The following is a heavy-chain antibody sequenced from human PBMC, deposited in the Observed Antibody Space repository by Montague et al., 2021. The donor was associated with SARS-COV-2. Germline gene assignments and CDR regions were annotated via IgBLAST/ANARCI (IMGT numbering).Heavy chain of an antibody. CDR1: GDSIMTTDC. J-gene: IGHJ4*02. CDR3: ARAGGCHYSPPV. Sequence: SETLSLTCAVSGDSIMTTDCWTWVRQPPGKGLEWIGEIYQSGSTTYNPSLKSRVTMSVDKSKNQFSLTLSSVTAADTAVYYCARAGGCHYSPPVWGQGALVIVSS. V-gene: IGHV4-4*02. CDR2: IYQSGST. D-gene: IGHD3-10*01.